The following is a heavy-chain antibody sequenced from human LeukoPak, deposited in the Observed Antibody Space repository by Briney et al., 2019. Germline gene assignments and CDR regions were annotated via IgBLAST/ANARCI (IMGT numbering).Heavy chain of an antibody. CDR1: GFTFSSYS. D-gene: IGHD1-26*01. CDR3: AKDRQNSGSYLFDY. Sequence: GGSLRLSCAASGFTFSSYSMNWVRQAPGKGLEWVSAISGSGGSTYYADSVKGRFTISRDNSKNTLYLQMNSLRAEDTAVYYCAKDRQNSGSYLFDYWGQGTLVTVSS. CDR2: ISGSGGST. J-gene: IGHJ4*02. V-gene: IGHV3-23*01.